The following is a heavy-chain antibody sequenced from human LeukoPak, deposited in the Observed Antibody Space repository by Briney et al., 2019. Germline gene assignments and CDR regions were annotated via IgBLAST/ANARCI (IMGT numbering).Heavy chain of an antibody. Sequence: ASVKVSCKASGYDVFSYGFSWVRQAPGQGQEWMGWISAYNGHTNYAQNFQGRVTMTTDTSTRTAYMELRSLRSDDTAVYYCARGYVVVPLDFWGQGTLVTVSS. V-gene: IGHV1-18*01. CDR3: ARGYVVVPLDF. CDR2: ISAYNGHT. J-gene: IGHJ4*02. CDR1: GYDVFSYG. D-gene: IGHD3-9*01.